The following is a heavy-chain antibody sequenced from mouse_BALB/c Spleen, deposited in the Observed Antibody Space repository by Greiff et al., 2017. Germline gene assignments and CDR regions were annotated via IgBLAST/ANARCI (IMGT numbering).Heavy chain of an antibody. CDR2: IWSGGST. CDR3: AREGNHYAMDY. CDR1: GFSLTSYG. V-gene: IGHV2-2*02. J-gene: IGHJ4*01. Sequence: QVQLQQSGPGLVQPSQSLSITCTVSGFSLTSYGVHWVRQSPGKGLEWLGVIWSGGSTDYNAAFISRLSISKDNSKSQVFFKMNSLQANDTARYYCAREGNHYAMDYWGQGTSVTVSA. D-gene: IGHD2-1*01.